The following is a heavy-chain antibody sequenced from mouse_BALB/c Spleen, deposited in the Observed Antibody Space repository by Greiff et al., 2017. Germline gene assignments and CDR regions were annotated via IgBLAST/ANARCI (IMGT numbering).Heavy chain of an antibody. D-gene: IGHD3-2*02. J-gene: IGHJ3*01. CDR1: GYTFTSYW. V-gene: IGHV1-87*01. CDR2: IYPGDGDT. CDR3: ARSGDQGFAY. Sequence: LVESGAELARPGASVKLSCKASGYTFTSYWMQWVKQRPGQGLEWIGAIYPGDGDTRYTQKFKGKATLTADKSSSTAYMQLSSLASEDSAVYYCARSGDQGFAYWGQGTLVTVSA.